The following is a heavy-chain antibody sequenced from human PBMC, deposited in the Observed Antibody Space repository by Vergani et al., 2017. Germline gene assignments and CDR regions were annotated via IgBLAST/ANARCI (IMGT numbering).Heavy chain of an antibody. V-gene: IGHV1-18*01. CDR2: ISAYNGNT. CDR3: ARRRVNSSSFYYYYYYMDV. Sequence: QVQLVQSGAEVKTPGASVMVSCKASGYTFTSYGISWVRQAPGQGLEWMGWISAYNGNTNYAQKLQGRVTMTTDTSTSTAYMELRSLRSDDTAVYYCARRRVNSSSFYYYYYYMDVWGKGTTVTVSS. D-gene: IGHD6-13*01. CDR1: GYTFTSYG. J-gene: IGHJ6*03.